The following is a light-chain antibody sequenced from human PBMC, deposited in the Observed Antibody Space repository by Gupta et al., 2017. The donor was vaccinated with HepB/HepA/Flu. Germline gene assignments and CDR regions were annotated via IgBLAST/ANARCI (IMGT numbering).Light chain of an antibody. CDR3: QQCYGMPLT. Sequence: DIQMTQSPSSLSASVGDRVSINCRASQSISTYLNWYRQKSGKGPELLIFAATSLQSGVPSRFSGSGSGTDFTLIIRSLQPEDFATYYCQQCYGMPLTFGGGTKVEI. CDR1: QSISTY. CDR2: AAT. V-gene: IGKV1-39*01. J-gene: IGKJ4*01.